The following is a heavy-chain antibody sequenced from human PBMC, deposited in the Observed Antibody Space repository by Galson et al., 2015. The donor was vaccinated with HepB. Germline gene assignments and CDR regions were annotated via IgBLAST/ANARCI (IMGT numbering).Heavy chain of an antibody. CDR2: ISNDGNKK. Sequence: SLRLSCAASGFTFSSYSINWVRQAPGKGLEWVAAISNDGNKKYYADSVKGRFTISRDNSKNTLYLQMNSLGAEDTAMYYCARRYGSAWNLGYWGQGTLVIVSS. CDR1: GFTFSSYS. D-gene: IGHD6-19*01. J-gene: IGHJ4*02. CDR3: ARRYGSAWNLGY. V-gene: IGHV3-30*03.